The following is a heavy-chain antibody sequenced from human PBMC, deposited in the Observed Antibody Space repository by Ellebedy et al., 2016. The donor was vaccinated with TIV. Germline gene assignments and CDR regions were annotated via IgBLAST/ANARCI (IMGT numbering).Heavy chain of an antibody. CDR2: ISYDGNNK. D-gene: IGHD1-26*01. Sequence: PGGSLRLSCAASRFTFDTFAVHWVRQAPGKGLEWVAAISYDGNNKYYGDSVKGRFSVSRDNSKNTVYLHMQSLRAEDTALYFCAKDRRELQEGRPPFDYWGQGALVTVAS. J-gene: IGHJ4*02. CDR1: RFTFDTFA. CDR3: AKDRRELQEGRPPFDY. V-gene: IGHV3-30*18.